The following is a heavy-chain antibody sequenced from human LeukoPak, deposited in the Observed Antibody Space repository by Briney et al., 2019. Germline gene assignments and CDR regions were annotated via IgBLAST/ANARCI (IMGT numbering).Heavy chain of an antibody. J-gene: IGHJ5*02. D-gene: IGHD2-2*01. CDR1: GFTFSSYW. CDR3: ARGRRVPAAMGNWFDP. Sequence: PGGSLRLSCAASGFTFSSYWMSWVRQASGKGLEWVANIKQDGSEKYLVDSVKGRFTISRDNAKNSLYLQMNSLRGEDTAVYYCARGRRVPAAMGNWFDPWGQGTLVTVSS. V-gene: IGHV3-7*01. CDR2: IKQDGSEK.